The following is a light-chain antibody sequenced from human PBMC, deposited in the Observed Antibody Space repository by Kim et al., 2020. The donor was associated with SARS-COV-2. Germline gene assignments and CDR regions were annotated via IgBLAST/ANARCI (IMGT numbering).Light chain of an antibody. CDR3: QQSYSTRGHT. J-gene: IGKJ4*01. CDR2: AAS. CDR1: QSISSY. V-gene: IGKV1-39*01. Sequence: DIQMTQSPSSLSASVGDRVTITCRASQSISSYLNWYQQKPGKAPKLLIYAASSLQSGVPSRFSGSGSGTDFTLTISSLQPEDFATYYCQQSYSTRGHTFGGGTKLEI.